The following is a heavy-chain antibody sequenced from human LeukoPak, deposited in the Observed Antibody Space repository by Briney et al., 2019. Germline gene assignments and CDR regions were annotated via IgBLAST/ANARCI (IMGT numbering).Heavy chain of an antibody. CDR3: ARGDTSFDY. J-gene: IGHJ4*02. V-gene: IGHV4-39*07. Sequence: SETLSLTCTVSGGSISSNSYYWGWIRQPPGKGLEWIGSIYYSGSTYYNPSLKNRVTMSVDTSKNQFSLKLNSVTAADTAVYYCARGDTSFDYWGQGTLVTVSS. CDR1: GGSISSNSYY. CDR2: IYYSGST. D-gene: IGHD3-3*01.